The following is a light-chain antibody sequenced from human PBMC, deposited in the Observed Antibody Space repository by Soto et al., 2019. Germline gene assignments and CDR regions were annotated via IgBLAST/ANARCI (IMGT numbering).Light chain of an antibody. CDR1: SSDIGTYNL. J-gene: IGLJ1*01. CDR3: CSYAGSGTDNYV. V-gene: IGLV2-23*01. CDR2: EGI. Sequence: QSALAQPASVSGSPGQSITISCTGTSSDIGTYNLVSWYQHYPGKAPKLMIYEGIKRPSGVSNRFSGSKSGNTAFLTISGLRAEDEADYYCCSYAGSGTDNYVFGSGTKVTVL.